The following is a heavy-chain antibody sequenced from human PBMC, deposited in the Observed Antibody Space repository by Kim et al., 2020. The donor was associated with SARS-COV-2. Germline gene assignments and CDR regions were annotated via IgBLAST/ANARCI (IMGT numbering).Heavy chain of an antibody. J-gene: IGHJ6*02. CDR1: GYTFTSYG. CDR3: AVLQIGYCSSTSCPPGYYYGMDV. Sequence: ASVKVSCKASGYTFTSYGISWVRQAPGQGLEWMGWISAYNGNTNYAQKLQGRVTMTTDTSTSTAYMELRSLRSDDTAVYYCAVLQIGYCSSTSCPPGYYYGMDVWGQGTTVTVSS. D-gene: IGHD2-2*01. CDR2: ISAYNGNT. V-gene: IGHV1-18*01.